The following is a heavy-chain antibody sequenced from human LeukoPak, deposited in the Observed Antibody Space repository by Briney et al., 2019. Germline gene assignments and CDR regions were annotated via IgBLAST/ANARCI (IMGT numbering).Heavy chain of an antibody. CDR3: ARVDGGSCDY. CDR1: GGSFSGYY. D-gene: IGHD2-15*01. J-gene: IGHJ4*02. V-gene: IGHV4-34*01. Sequence: SETLSLTCAVYGGSFSGYYWSWIRQPPGKGLEWIGEINHSGSTSYNLSLKSRVIISVDTSKNQFSLKVSSVTAADTAVYYCARVDGGSCDYWGQGTLVTVSS. CDR2: INHSGST.